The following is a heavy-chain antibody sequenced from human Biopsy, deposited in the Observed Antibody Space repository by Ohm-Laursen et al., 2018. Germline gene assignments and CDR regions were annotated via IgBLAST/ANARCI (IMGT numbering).Heavy chain of an antibody. CDR3: ARDGAAGYGLDV. CDR2: IWYDGSRQ. J-gene: IGHJ6*02. V-gene: IGHV3-33*01. Sequence: SLRLSCTASGFTFSSYGMHWVRQAPGKGLEWVAVIWYDGSRQYYADSVKGRFTISRDNSKNTLYLQMNSLRVEDTAVYYCARDGAAGYGLDVWGQGTTVTVSS. CDR1: GFTFSSYG. D-gene: IGHD6-25*01.